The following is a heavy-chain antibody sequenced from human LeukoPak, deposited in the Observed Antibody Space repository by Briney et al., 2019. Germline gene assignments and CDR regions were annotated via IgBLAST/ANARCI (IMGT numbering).Heavy chain of an antibody. CDR1: GFTFSSYA. V-gene: IGHV3-23*01. CDR3: ASNDYGDSFDY. CDR2: ISGSGGST. J-gene: IGHJ4*02. D-gene: IGHD4-17*01. Sequence: GGSLRLSCAASGFTFSSYAMSWVRQPPGKGREWVSAISGSGGSTYYADSVKGRFTISRDNSKHTLYLQMNSVRAEDTAVYFCASNDYGDSFDYWGEGSLVTVSS.